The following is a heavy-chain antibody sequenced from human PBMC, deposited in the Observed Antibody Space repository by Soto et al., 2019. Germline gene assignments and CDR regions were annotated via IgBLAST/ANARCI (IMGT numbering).Heavy chain of an antibody. D-gene: IGHD6-13*01. V-gene: IGHV1-8*01. CDR2: MNPNSGNT. CDR1: GYTFTSYD. Sequence: ASVKVSCKASGYTFTSYDINWVRQATGQGLEWMGWMNPNSGNTGYAQKFQGRVTMTRDTSISTAYMELSRLRSDDTAVYYCASPGSSWYGFDYWGQGTLVTVSS. CDR3: ASPGSSWYGFDY. J-gene: IGHJ4*02.